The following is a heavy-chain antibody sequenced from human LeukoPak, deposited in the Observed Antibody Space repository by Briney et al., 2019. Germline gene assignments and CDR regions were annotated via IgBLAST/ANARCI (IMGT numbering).Heavy chain of an antibody. CDR2: IGGTGVVT. J-gene: IGHJ4*02. CDR3: ARAYYYPSGSYYLHFDY. D-gene: IGHD3-10*01. CDR1: GFTLSSYA. V-gene: IGHV3-23*01. Sequence: QAGASLRLSCAGFGFTLSSYAMSSVRPSPGTGLERVSCIGGTGVVTTNADSVKGRFTISRDNSKNTLYLQMNSLRAEDTAVYYCARAYYYPSGSYYLHFDYWGQGTLVTVSS.